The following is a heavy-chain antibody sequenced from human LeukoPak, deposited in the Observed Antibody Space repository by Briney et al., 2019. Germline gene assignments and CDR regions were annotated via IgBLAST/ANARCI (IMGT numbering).Heavy chain of an antibody. J-gene: IGHJ4*02. CDR3: ARVGRKSVVPAAIPFDY. V-gene: IGHV4-61*01. D-gene: IGHD2-2*01. Sequence: PSVTLSLTCTVSGGSDSSGSYYWSWIRQPPGKGLEWIGYIYYSGSTNYNPSLKSRVTISVDTSKNQFSLKLSSVTAADTAVYYCARVGRKSVVPAAIPFDYWGQGTLVTVSS. CDR1: GGSDSSGSYY. CDR2: IYYSGST.